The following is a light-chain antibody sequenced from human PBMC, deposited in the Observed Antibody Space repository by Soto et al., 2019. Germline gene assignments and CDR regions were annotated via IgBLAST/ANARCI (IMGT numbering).Light chain of an antibody. CDR3: QQYSNWPPIT. CDR2: GAS. J-gene: IGKJ5*01. V-gene: IGKV3-20*01. Sequence: EIVLTQSPVTLSLSPGERATLSCRASQSVSSNYFAWYQQKPGQAPGLLIYGASSRATGIPDRFSGSGSGTDFTLTISSLQSEDFAVYYCQQYSNWPPITFGQGTRLEIK. CDR1: QSVSSNY.